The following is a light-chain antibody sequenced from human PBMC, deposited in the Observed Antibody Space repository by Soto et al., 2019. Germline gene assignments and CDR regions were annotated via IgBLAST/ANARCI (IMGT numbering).Light chain of an antibody. CDR1: SSDVGVYNY. CDR3: SSNRSSSRV. CDR2: EVS. Sequence: QSVLTQPASVSGSPGQSITISCTGTSSDVGVYNYVSWYQQHPGKAPKLMIYEVSNRPSGVSNRFSGSKSGNTASLTIAGLQAEDDADYYCSSNRSSSRVFGGGTKLTVL. J-gene: IGLJ2*01. V-gene: IGLV2-14*01.